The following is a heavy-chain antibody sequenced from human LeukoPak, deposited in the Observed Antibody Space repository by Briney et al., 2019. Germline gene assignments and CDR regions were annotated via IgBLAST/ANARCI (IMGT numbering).Heavy chain of an antibody. CDR1: GFTFDDYA. CDR3: ARECGSTSCYSY. CDR2: ISWNSGSI. Sequence: GGSLRLSCAASGFTFDDYAMHWVRQAPGKGLEWVSGISWNSGSIGYADSVKGRFTISRDNAKNSLYLQMNSLRAEDTAVYYCARECGSTSCYSYWGQGTLVTVSS. V-gene: IGHV3-9*01. D-gene: IGHD2-2*02. J-gene: IGHJ4*02.